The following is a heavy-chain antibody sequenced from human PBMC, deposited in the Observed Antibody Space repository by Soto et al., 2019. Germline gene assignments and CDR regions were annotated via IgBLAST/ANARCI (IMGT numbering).Heavy chain of an antibody. CDR1: GFTFSSYG. CDR2: ISYDGSNK. D-gene: IGHD2-2*01. Sequence: GGSLRLSCAASGFTFSSYGMHWVRQAPGKGLEWVAVISYDGSNKYYADSVKGRFTISRDNSKNTLYLQMNSLRAEDTAVYYCAKVLHQIVVVPAAMPYDAFDIWGQGTMVTVSS. CDR3: AKVLHQIVVVPAAMPYDAFDI. V-gene: IGHV3-30*18. J-gene: IGHJ3*02.